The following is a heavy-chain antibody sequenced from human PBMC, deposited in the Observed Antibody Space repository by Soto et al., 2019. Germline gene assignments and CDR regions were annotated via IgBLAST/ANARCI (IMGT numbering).Heavy chain of an antibody. CDR1: GFTFNNYF. CDR2: VKGDGSGL. D-gene: IGHD6-6*01. V-gene: IGHV3-74*01. Sequence: EVQLVESGGGLVQLGGSLRLSCAASGFTFNNYFIHWVRQPPGRGLVWVSRVKGDGSGLNYADSVKGRFTISMDNAKKMVHLEMDRLRAEDTAVYDCARDPARNWCDPWGQGPMDTVS. J-gene: IGHJ5*02. CDR3: ARDPARNWCDP.